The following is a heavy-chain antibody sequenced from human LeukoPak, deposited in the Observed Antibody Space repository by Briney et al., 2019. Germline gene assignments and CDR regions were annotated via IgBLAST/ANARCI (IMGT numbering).Heavy chain of an antibody. J-gene: IGHJ2*01. V-gene: IGHV3-74*01. Sequence: GGSLRLSCAASVFTFSSYWMHWVRQAPGKGLVWVSRINSDGSSTGYADSVKGRFTISRDNAKNTLYLQMNSLRAEDTAVYYCARGAQQLASWYFDLWGRGTLVTVSS. CDR2: INSDGSST. CDR3: ARGAQQLASWYFDL. CDR1: VFTFSSYW. D-gene: IGHD6-13*01.